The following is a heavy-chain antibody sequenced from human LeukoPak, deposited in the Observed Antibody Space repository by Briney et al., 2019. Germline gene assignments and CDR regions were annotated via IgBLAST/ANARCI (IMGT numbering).Heavy chain of an antibody. J-gene: IGHJ6*02. Sequence: GGSLRLSCAASGLAFSAYKMHWVRQAPRKGLVWVSRISTDGYTTDYADFVQGRFTASRDNTKNTWSLEMNSLRAEDTAVYYCARGDVGDYDYYYGMDVWGQGTTVTVSS. CDR3: ARGDVGDYDYYYGMDV. D-gene: IGHD4-17*01. CDR1: GLAFSAYK. V-gene: IGHV3-74*01. CDR2: ISTDGYTT.